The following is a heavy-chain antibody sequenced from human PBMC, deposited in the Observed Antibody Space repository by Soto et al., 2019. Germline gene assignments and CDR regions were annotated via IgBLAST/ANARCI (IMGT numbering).Heavy chain of an antibody. V-gene: IGHV1-8*01. D-gene: IGHD2-8*01. CDR1: GYTFTNYD. CDR2: MNANSGNA. J-gene: IGHJ6*02. CDR3: ARSRRNWTKGVCYNYYGMAV. Sequence: QVQVVQSGAELKKPGASVKVSCKASGYTFTNYDINWVRQASGQGLEWLGWMNANSGNAAYAQKFQGRDTMTRNTSTSTAYMELSSLRSEDTAVYYCARSRRNWTKGVCYNYYGMAVWGQGHTVTVSS.